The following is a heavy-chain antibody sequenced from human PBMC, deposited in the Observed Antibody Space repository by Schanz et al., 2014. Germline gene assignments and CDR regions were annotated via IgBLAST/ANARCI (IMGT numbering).Heavy chain of an antibody. CDR3: ARVVRLAYCGGDCYSGGYFDL. Sequence: VQLVESGGSVVQPGGSLRLSCAASGFTFSSYSMNWVRQAPGKGLEWVSSISSSSSYIYYADSVKGRFTISRDNAKNSLYLQMNSLRAEDTAVYYCARVVRLAYCGGDCYSGGYFDLWGRGTLVTVSS. J-gene: IGHJ2*01. CDR2: ISSSSSYI. V-gene: IGHV3-21*02. D-gene: IGHD2-21*01. CDR1: GFTFSSYS.